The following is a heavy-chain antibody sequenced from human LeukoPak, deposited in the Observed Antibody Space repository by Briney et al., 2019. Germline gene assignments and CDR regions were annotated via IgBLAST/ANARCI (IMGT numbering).Heavy chain of an antibody. CDR2: IIPILGIA. J-gene: IGHJ1*01. V-gene: IGHV1-69*04. D-gene: IGHD6-19*01. Sequence: SVKVSCKASGGTFSSYAISWVRQAPGQGLEWMGRIIPILGIANYAQKFQGRVTITADKSTSTAYMELSSLRSEDTAVYYCARVGDIAVAGTGYFQHWGQGTLVTVSS. CDR1: GGTFSSYA. CDR3: ARVGDIAVAGTGYFQH.